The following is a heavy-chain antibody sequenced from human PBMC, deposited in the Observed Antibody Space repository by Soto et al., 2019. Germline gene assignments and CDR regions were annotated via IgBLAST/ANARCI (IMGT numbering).Heavy chain of an antibody. CDR2: INWNGGST. D-gene: IGHD3-10*01. V-gene: IGHV3-20*01. CDR3: ARDYETYYYGSGSQNWFDP. J-gene: IGHJ5*02. CDR1: GFTFSNYA. Sequence: GGSLRLSCAASGFTFSNYAMSWVRQAPGKGLEWVSGINWNGGSTGYADSVKGRFTISRDNAKNSLYLQMNSLRAEDTALYHCARDYETYYYGSGSQNWFDPWGQGTLVTVSS.